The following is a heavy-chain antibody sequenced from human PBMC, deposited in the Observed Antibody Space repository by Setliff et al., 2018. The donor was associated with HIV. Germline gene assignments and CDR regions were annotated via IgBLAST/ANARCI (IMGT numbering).Heavy chain of an antibody. V-gene: IGHV4-34*01. CDR2: INHSGST. CDR3: ARRPYYFDY. J-gene: IGHJ4*02. CDR1: GGSFSGYY. Sequence: SETLSLTCAVYGGSFSGYYWSWIRQPPGKGLEWIGEINHSGSTNYNPSLKSRVTISVDTSKKQFSLKLSSVTAADTAVYYCARRPYYFDYWDQGALVTVSS.